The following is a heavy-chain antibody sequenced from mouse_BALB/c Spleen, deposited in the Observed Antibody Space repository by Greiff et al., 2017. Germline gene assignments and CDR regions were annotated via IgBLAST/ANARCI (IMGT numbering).Heavy chain of an antibody. D-gene: IGHD2-1*01. CDR1: GYSLTSDYA. V-gene: IGHV3-2*02. CDR3: ARVGIYGNYEDY. CDR2: ISYSGST. J-gene: IGHJ2*01. Sequence: EVKLMESGPGLVKPSQSLSLTCTVTGYSLTSDYAWNWIRQFPGNKLEWMGYISYSGSTSYNPSLKSRISITRDTSKNQFFLQLNSVTTEDTATYYCARVGIYGNYEDYWGQGTTLTVSS.